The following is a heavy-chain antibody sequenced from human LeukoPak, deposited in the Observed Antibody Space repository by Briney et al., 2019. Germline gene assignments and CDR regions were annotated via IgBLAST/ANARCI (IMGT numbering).Heavy chain of an antibody. J-gene: IGHJ3*02. CDR3: ARGDSSGYYYGTYDAFDI. CDR2: IYYSGST. CDR1: GCSISSSSYY. V-gene: IGHV4-39*01. D-gene: IGHD3-22*01. Sequence: SETLSLTCTVSGCSISSSSYYWGCLRQPPGKGLDWIGSIYYSGSTYYNPSLKRRVTISVDTSKNQFSLKLSSVTAADTAVYYCARGDSSGYYYGTYDAFDIWGQGTMVTVSS.